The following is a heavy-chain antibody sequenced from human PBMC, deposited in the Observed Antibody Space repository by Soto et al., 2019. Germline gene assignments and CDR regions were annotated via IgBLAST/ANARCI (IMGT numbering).Heavy chain of an antibody. V-gene: IGHV1-18*01. CDR3: ARMGDVHYYDYGMDV. D-gene: IGHD3-16*01. J-gene: IGHJ6*02. CDR1: GYTFTSYG. CDR2: INGYNGNT. Sequence: QVQLVQSGAEVKKHGASVKVSCKASGYTFTSYGITWVRQAPGQGLEWLGWINGYNGNTNYAQKLQGRVTMTTDTSTSTGYLELSSLRSDDTAVYYCARMGDVHYYDYGMDVCGQGTTVTVSS.